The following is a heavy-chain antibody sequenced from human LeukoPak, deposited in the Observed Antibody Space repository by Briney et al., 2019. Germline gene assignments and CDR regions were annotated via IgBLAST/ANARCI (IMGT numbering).Heavy chain of an antibody. CDR3: ARSDDILTGYYKGALVY. CDR2: ISYDGSNK. CDR1: GFTFSYYG. D-gene: IGHD3-9*01. V-gene: IGHV3-30*03. J-gene: IGHJ4*02. Sequence: GGSLRLSCAAYGFTFSYYGLHWVRQAPGKGLEWMALISYDGSNKDYADSVKGRFTISRDNSKNTLYLEMHSLRADDTAVYYCARSDDILTGYYKGALVYWGQRTLVTVSS.